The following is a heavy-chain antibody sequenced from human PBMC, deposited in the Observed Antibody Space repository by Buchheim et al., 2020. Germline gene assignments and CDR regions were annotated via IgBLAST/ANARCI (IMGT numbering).Heavy chain of an antibody. Sequence: QGQLVQSGTEVKKPGASVQVFCKASGYTFTSYALHWVRQAPGQRLEWTGWINAGNGNVKYSETFQGRVTITRDTSARTSHMELTSLRSEDTAVYYCARDLIGAYYDVLTGHNRGNYFDPWGQGTL. CDR3: ARDLIGAYYDVLTGHNRGNYFDP. V-gene: IGHV1-3*01. CDR1: GYTFTSYA. J-gene: IGHJ5*02. D-gene: IGHD3-9*01. CDR2: INAGNGNV.